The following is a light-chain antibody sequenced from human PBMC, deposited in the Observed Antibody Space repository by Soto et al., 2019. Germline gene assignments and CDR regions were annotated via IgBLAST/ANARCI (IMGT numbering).Light chain of an antibody. CDR2: EVA. V-gene: IGLV2-14*03. CDR3: SSYATSGTNVI. J-gene: IGLJ2*01. CDR1: NSDVGAYPY. Sequence: QSALTQPPSASGSPGQSVTISCTGTNSDVGAYPYVSWYQQHPGNAPKLLIYEVADRPSGVSDRFSGSKSGNTASLTISALQAEDEAVYYCSSYATSGTNVIFGGGTKLTVL.